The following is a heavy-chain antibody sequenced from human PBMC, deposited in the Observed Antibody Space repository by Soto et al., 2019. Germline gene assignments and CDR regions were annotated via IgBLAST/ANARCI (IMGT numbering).Heavy chain of an antibody. D-gene: IGHD5-18*01. V-gene: IGHV1-18*01. Sequence: QVQLVQSGAEVKKPGASVKVSCKASGYTFTSYSISWVRQAPGQGLEWMGWISAYNGNTYHARKLQGRVTMTTDTSTSTAYMELRSLGSDGTAVYYCARDVGYGLIDYWGQGTLVTVSS. CDR1: GYTFTSYS. CDR3: ARDVGYGLIDY. J-gene: IGHJ4*02. CDR2: ISAYNGNT.